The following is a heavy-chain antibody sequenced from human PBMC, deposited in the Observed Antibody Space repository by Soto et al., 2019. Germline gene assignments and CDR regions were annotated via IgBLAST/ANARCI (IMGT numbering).Heavy chain of an antibody. D-gene: IGHD2-21*02. CDR3: ATEGPIVVVTAMQQFDP. J-gene: IGHJ5*02. V-gene: IGHV1-24*01. CDR1: GYTLTELS. CDR2: FDPEDGET. Sequence: ASVKVSCKVSGYTLTELSMHWVRQAPGKGLEWMGGFDPEDGETIYAQKFQGRVTMTEDTSTDTAYMELSSLRSEDTAVYYCATEGPIVVVTAMQQFDPWGQGTLVTVSS.